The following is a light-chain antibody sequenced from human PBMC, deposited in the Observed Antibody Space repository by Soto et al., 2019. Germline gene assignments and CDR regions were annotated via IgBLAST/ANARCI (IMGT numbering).Light chain of an antibody. CDR1: QSISSY. CDR3: RQTFNFPTT. CDR2: AAS. Sequence: DIQMTQSPSSLSASVGDRVTITCRASQSISSYLNWYQQKPGKAPKLLIYAASSLQSGVPSRFSGSGSATDFALTISSLQPEDFATYYCRQTFNFPTTFGQGTRLEI. J-gene: IGKJ5*01. V-gene: IGKV1-39*01.